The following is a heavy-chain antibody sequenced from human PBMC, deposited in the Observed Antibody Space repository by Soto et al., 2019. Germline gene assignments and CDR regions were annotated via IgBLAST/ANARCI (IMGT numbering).Heavy chain of an antibody. CDR2: IFHSGNT. J-gene: IGHJ4*02. CDR3: ARGRTSGTWQWLVIGSLFDY. D-gene: IGHD6-19*01. CDR1: GGSISSGGYS. V-gene: IGHV4-30-2*01. Sequence: PSETLSLTCAVSGGSISSGGYSWSWLRQPPGKGLEWIGYIFHSGNTYYNPSLKSRVTISVDTSKNQFSLKLSSVTAADTAVYYCARGRTSGTWQWLVIGSLFDYWGQGTLVTVSS.